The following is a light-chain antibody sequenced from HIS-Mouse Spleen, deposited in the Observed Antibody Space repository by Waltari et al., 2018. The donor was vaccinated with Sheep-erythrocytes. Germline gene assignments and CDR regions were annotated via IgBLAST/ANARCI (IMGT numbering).Light chain of an antibody. CDR1: SSDDGGYNY. CDR2: DVS. Sequence: QSALTQPRSVSGSPGQSVTIPCTGTSSDDGGYNYVSWYQQHPGNAPKLMIYDVSKRPSGGPERFSGSKSGNTASLTISGVQAEDEADYYCCSYAGSYNHVFATGTKVTVL. J-gene: IGLJ1*01. CDR3: CSYAGSYNHV. V-gene: IGLV2-11*01.